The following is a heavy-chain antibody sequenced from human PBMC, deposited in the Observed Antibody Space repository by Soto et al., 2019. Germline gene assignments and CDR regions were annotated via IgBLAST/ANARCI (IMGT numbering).Heavy chain of an antibody. J-gene: IGHJ4*02. CDR3: ASWRVYTWHS. Sequence: QVQLQESGPGLVKPSGTLSLTCAVSGGSVSGDSWWSWVRQPPGKGLEWIGEIFRSGTTNYNPSLKSRITISIDKSKIQFSLKLTSVTAADTAVYYCASWRVYTWHSWGQGTLVTVSS. CDR1: GGSVSGDSW. CDR2: IFRSGTT. D-gene: IGHD4-4*01. V-gene: IGHV4-4*02.